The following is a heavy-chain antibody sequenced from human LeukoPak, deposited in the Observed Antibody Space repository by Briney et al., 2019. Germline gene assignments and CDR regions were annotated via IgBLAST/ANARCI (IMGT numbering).Heavy chain of an antibody. CDR1: GXTFSSYW. CDR2: INSDGSST. V-gene: IGHV3-74*01. Sequence: PGGSLRLSCAASGXTFSSYWVHWVRQDPGKGLVWVSGINSDGSSTSYADSVNGRFTISRDDAKNTLYLQMNSLRAEDTAVYYCARDFEAPSNCWGQGALVTVSS. J-gene: IGHJ4*02. CDR3: ARDFEAPSNC. D-gene: IGHD3-9*01.